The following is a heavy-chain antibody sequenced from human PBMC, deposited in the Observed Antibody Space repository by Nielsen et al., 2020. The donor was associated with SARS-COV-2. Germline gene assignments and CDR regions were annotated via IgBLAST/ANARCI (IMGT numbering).Heavy chain of an antibody. CDR2: IKSKTDGGTT. Sequence: GESLKISCAASGFTFSNAWMSWVRQAPGEGLEWVGRIKSKTDGGTTDYAAPVKGRFTISRDDSKNTLYLQMNSLKTEDTAVYYCTTGLRFLEWSAYYMDVWGKGTMVTVSS. CDR1: GFTFSNAW. D-gene: IGHD3-3*01. V-gene: IGHV3-15*01. J-gene: IGHJ6*03. CDR3: TTGLRFLEWSAYYMDV.